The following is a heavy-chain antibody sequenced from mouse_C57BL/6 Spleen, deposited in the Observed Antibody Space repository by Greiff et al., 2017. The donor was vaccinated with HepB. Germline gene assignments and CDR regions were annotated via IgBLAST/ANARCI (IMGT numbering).Heavy chain of an antibody. CDR3: ARGDYGYDKGYYAMDY. V-gene: IGHV5-16*01. J-gene: IGHJ4*01. CDR2: INYDGSST. CDR1: GFTFSDYY. Sequence: EVQRVESEGGLVQPGSSMKLSCTASGFTFSDYYMAWVRQVPEKGLEWVANINYDGSSTYYLDSLKSRFIISRDNAKNILYLQMSSLKSEDTATYYCARGDYGYDKGYYAMDYWGQGTSVTVSS. D-gene: IGHD2-2*01.